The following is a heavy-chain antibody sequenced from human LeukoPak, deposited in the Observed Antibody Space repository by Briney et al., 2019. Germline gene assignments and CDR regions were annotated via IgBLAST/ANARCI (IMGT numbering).Heavy chain of an antibody. CDR3: ARGQYSSSWYFDY. Sequence: PGGSLRLSCAASGFTFSSYSMNWVRQAPGKGLEWVSSISSSSSSYIYYADSVKGRFTISRDNAKNSLYLQMNSLRAEDTAVYYCARGQYSSSWYFDYWGQGTLVTVSS. CDR2: ISSSSSSYI. CDR1: GFTFSSYS. V-gene: IGHV3-21*01. D-gene: IGHD6-13*01. J-gene: IGHJ4*02.